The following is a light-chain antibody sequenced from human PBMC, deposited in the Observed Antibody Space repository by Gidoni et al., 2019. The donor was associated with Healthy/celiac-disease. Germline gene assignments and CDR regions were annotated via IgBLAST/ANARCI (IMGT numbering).Light chain of an antibody. V-gene: IGLV1-51*01. CDR2: DNN. CDR3: GTWDSSLSAGV. CDR1: SSNIGNNY. J-gene: IGLJ2*01. Sequence: QSVLTPPPSVSAAPGQKVTISCSGSSSNIGNNYVSWYQQLPGTAPKLLIYDNNKRPSGIPVRFSGSKSGTSATLGITGLQTGDEADYYCGTWDSSLSAGVFGGGTKLTVL.